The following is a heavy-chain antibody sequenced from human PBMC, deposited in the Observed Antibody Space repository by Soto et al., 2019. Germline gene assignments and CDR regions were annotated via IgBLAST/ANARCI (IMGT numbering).Heavy chain of an antibody. D-gene: IGHD1-1*01. CDR1: GFTFSSHN. J-gene: IGHJ4*02. V-gene: IGHV3-48*02. Sequence: EVQLVESGGGLVQPGGSLRLSCATSGFTFSSHNMNWVRQAPGKGLEWVAYISTNGNVKHYADSVTGRVTISRDNANSSLFLQMHSLKDEDSALYYCVRDAIIGTFDHWGKGSLVTVTS. CDR2: ISTNGNVK. CDR3: VRDAIIGTFDH.